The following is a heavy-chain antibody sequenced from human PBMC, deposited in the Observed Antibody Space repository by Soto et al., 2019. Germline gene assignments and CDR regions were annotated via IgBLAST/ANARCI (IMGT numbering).Heavy chain of an antibody. J-gene: IGHJ4*02. D-gene: IGHD3-16*02. CDR1: GYTLTELS. Sequence: QVQLVQSGAEVKKPGASVKVSCKVSGYTLTELSMHWVRQAPGKGLEWMGGFDPEDGETIYAQKFQGRVTMTEDTSTDTAYMELSSLRSEDTAVYYCATVRPWSYRYSWAPGALGYWGQGTLVTVSS. CDR3: ATVRPWSYRYSWAPGALGY. V-gene: IGHV1-24*01. CDR2: FDPEDGET.